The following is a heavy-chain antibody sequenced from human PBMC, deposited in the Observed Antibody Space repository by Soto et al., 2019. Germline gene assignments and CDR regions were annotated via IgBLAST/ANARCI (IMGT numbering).Heavy chain of an antibody. CDR3: ARGWIRYFAWFFFDC. D-gene: IGHD3-9*01. Sequence: QVQLQESGPGLVKPSQTLSLTCTVSGGSISSGGYYWSWIRQHPGKGLEWIGYIYYSGSTYYNPSLKSRVTIXXVXSXXHFPLNMSSVTAADTAVYYCARGWIRYFAWFFFDCWGQGTLVTVSS. J-gene: IGHJ4*02. V-gene: IGHV4-31*03. CDR2: IYYSGST. CDR1: GGSISSGGYY.